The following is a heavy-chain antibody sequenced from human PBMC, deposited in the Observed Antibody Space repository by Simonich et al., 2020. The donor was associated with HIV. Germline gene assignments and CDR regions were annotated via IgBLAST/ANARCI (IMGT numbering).Heavy chain of an antibody. CDR1: GGSFSGYY. CDR3: ARGTVTGGDARFDY. J-gene: IGHJ4*02. Sequence: QVQLHQWGAGLLKPSETLSLTCAVYGGSFSGYYWTWIRQSPGKGLEWIGEINHSGITNYTPSLKTRVTISLDTSKNQFSLKLNSVTAADTAVYYCARGTVTGGDARFDYWGQGTLVTVSS. CDR2: INHSGIT. V-gene: IGHV4-34*01. D-gene: IGHD4-17*01.